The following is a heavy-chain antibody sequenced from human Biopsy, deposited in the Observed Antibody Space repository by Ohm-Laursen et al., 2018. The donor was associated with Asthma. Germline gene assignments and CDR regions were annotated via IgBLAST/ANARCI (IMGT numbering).Heavy chain of an antibody. V-gene: IGHV3-30*03. Sequence: SLRLSCTAFGFTFSTYGMHWVRQAPGKGLEWVAVISFDGSNKYYGDSVKGRFTIARDNSKNTVYLQMNSLRAEDTAVYYCASYEVVTAILPMDVWGQGTTVTVSS. D-gene: IGHD2-21*02. CDR1: GFTFSTYG. J-gene: IGHJ6*02. CDR2: ISFDGSNK. CDR3: ASYEVVTAILPMDV.